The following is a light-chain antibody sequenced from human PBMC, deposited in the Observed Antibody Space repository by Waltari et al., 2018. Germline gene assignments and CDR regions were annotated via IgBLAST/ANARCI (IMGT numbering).Light chain of an antibody. Sequence: EIVLKQSPATLSLSPEDRATLSCRASQSISSYLAWYQQKPGQAPRLLIYDASTRATGIPARFSGSGSVTDFTLTISSLEPEDFAIYYCQQRSKSFTFGPGTKVDMK. CDR1: QSISSY. V-gene: IGKV3-11*01. CDR3: QQRSKSFT. J-gene: IGKJ3*01. CDR2: DAS.